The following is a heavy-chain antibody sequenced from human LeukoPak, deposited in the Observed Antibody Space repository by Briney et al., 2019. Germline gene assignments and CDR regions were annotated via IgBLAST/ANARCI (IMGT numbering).Heavy chain of an antibody. CDR3: ANAESGRYQSFLDY. V-gene: IGHV3-30*02. D-gene: IGHD1-26*01. CDR1: GFTFSSYG. J-gene: IGHJ4*02. Sequence: GGCLRLSCGASGFTFSSYGMHGVREAPGEGLEWAAFIRYDGSNKYYADSVKGRFTISRDNSKNRLYLQMNSLRVDDTAVYYLANAESGRYQSFLDYWGQGTPVTVSS. CDR2: IRYDGSNK.